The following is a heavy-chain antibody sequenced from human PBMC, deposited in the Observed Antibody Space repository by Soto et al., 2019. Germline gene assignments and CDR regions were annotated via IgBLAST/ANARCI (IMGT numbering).Heavy chain of an antibody. V-gene: IGHV4-39*01. CDR2: IYYSGST. D-gene: IGHD3-10*01. CDR1: GGPMSSSSYY. Sequence: SXTLSLTCTVSGGPMSSSSYYWCWIRQPPGKGLEWIGSIYYSGSTYYNPSLKSRVTISVDTSKNQFSLKLSSVTAADTAVYYSYGSGRLYYFDYWGQGTLVTVSS. J-gene: IGHJ4*02. CDR3: YGSGRLYYFDY.